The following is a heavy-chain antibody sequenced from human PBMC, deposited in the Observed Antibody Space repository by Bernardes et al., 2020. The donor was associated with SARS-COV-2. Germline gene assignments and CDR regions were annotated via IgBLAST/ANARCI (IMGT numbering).Heavy chain of an antibody. Sequence: ASLKVSCKASGYTFSNHNINWVRVRQATGQGLEWVGWMNPISGATGYAQNLQGRVSMTRDTSISTAYLELNSLRGEDTALYYCARGNYCHRVDCYSVCDFWGQGTLVTVSS. CDR2: MNPISGAT. J-gene: IGHJ4*02. D-gene: IGHD2-21*02. CDR1: GYTFSNHN. V-gene: IGHV1-8*01. CDR3: ARGNYCHRVDCYSVCDF.